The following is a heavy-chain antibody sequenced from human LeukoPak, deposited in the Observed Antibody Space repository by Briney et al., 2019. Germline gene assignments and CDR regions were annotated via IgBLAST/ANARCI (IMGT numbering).Heavy chain of an antibody. V-gene: IGHV4-4*02. J-gene: IGHJ4*02. Sequence: SETLSLTCAVSGGSISSSNWWSWVRQPPGQGLEWIGEIYHSGSTIYNPSLKSRVTISVDKSKNQFSLKLSSVTAADTAVYYCARGYYYDSSGYYHPREIDYWGQGTLVTVSS. D-gene: IGHD3-22*01. CDR2: IYHSGST. CDR1: GGSISSSNW. CDR3: ARGYYYDSSGYYHPREIDY.